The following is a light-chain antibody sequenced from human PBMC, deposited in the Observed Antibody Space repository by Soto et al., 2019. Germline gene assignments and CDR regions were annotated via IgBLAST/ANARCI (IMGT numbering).Light chain of an antibody. Sequence: EIVLTQSPATLSLSPGERATLSCRASQSIAIYLAWYQQKPGQAPRLLIYDTSNRAPGIPARFSGSGSGTDFTLTISSLEPEDFAVYYCQQRSSWPLTFGGGTKVET. J-gene: IGKJ4*01. CDR2: DTS. CDR3: QQRSSWPLT. CDR1: QSIAIY. V-gene: IGKV3-11*01.